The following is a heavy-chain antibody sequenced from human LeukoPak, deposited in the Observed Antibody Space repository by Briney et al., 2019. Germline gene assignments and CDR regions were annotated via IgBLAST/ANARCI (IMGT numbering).Heavy chain of an antibody. Sequence: PGGSLRLSCAASGLTFSSYWMSWVRQAPGKGLEWVANIKQDGSETYYVDSVKGRFTISRDSAKNTLYLQMNSLRAEDPALYYCARDLGAAGHDAFDIWGQGTMVTVSS. V-gene: IGHV3-7*03. J-gene: IGHJ3*02. CDR2: IKQDGSET. CDR3: ARDLGAAGHDAFDI. D-gene: IGHD6-13*01. CDR1: GLTFSSYW.